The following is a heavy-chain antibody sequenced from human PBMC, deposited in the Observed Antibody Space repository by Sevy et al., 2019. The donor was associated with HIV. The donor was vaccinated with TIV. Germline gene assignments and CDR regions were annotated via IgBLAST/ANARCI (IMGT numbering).Heavy chain of an antibody. J-gene: IGHJ6*02. CDR3: ARDHVKDGEGGDYYYHAMDV. D-gene: IGHD2-21*01. CDR2: ITGGSSYI. Sequence: GGSLRLSCAASGFTFSSYTMNWVRQAPGKGLEWVSSITGGSSYIYYADSVKGRFTISRDNAKNSLYLQMNTLRAEDTAVYYCARDHVKDGEGGDYYYHAMDVWGRGTTVTVSS. V-gene: IGHV3-21*04. CDR1: GFTFSSYT.